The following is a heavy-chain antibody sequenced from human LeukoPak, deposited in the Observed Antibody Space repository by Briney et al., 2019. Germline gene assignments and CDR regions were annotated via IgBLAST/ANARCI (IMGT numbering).Heavy chain of an antibody. J-gene: IGHJ4*02. CDR1: AFIFSDYA. V-gene: IGHV3-23*01. CDR2: ITASAASS. D-gene: IGHD3-22*01. Sequence: PGGSLRLSCAAPAFIFSDYAMAWVRQAPGKALEWVSAITASAASSEYADSVRGRFTIYRDNPKNTVFLQMNSLRVEDTAVYYCAKRRYESSGHFDYWGQGTLVTVSS. CDR3: AKRRYESSGHFDY.